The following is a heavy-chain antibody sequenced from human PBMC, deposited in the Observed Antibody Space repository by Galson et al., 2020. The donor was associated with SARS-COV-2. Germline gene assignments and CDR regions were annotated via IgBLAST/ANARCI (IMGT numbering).Heavy chain of an antibody. V-gene: IGHV3-74*01. CDR2: INGDGRSR. D-gene: IGHD5-18*01. J-gene: IGHJ6*02. Sequence: GGSLRLSCAASGLTFSNYWMHWVRQAPGKGLVWVSRINGDGRSRTYADSVKGRFTISRDNAKNTLYLQMNSLRAEETAVYYCATQEFYYGRYGYEVSDYGMDVSGQGTTVTVSS. CDR1: GLTFSNYW. CDR3: ATQEFYYGRYGYEVSDYGMDV.